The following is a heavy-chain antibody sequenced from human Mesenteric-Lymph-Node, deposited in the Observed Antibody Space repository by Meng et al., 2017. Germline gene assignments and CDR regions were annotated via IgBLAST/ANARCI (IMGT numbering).Heavy chain of an antibody. CDR3: ATGLAAAGTGYYFDY. J-gene: IGHJ4*02. D-gene: IGHD6-13*01. Sequence: SVKVSCKASGGTFSSYTISWVRQAPGQGLEWMGRIIPILGIANYAQKFQGRVTITADKSTSTAYMELSSLRSEDTAVYYCATGLAAAGTGYYFDYWGQGTLVTVSS. CDR1: GGTFSSYT. V-gene: IGHV1-69*02. CDR2: IIPILGIA.